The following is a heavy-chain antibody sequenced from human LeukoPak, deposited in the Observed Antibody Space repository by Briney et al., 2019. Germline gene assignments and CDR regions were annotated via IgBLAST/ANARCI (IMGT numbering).Heavy chain of an antibody. CDR1: GFTFSSYA. V-gene: IGHV3-23*01. CDR3: ARARHVDTAMVPYYYGMDV. J-gene: IGHJ6*02. D-gene: IGHD5-18*01. Sequence: PGGSLRLSCAASGFTFSSYAMSWVRQAPGKGLEWVSAISGSAGSTYYADSVKGRFTISRDNSKNTLYLQMNSLRAEDTAVYYCARARHVDTAMVPYYYGMDVWGQGTTVTVSS. CDR2: ISGSAGST.